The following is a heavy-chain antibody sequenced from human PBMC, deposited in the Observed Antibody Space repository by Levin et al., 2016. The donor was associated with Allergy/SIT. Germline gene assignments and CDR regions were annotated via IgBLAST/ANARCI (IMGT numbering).Heavy chain of an antibody. CDR3: ARGRVTGWDY. CDR2: INVDGSEK. CDR1: GFTFSNYW. D-gene: IGHD1-14*01. Sequence: GESLKISCAASGFTFSNYWMSWVRQAPGKGLEWLANINVDGSEKYYVDSVKGRFTISRDNAKNSLYLQMDSLGAADTAVYYCARGRVTGWDYWGQGTLVTVSS. J-gene: IGHJ4*02. V-gene: IGHV3-7*05.